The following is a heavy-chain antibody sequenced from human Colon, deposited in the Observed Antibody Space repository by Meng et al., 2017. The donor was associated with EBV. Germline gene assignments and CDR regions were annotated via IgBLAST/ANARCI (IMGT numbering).Heavy chain of an antibody. D-gene: IGHD2-2*01. CDR2: IYHGGSP. V-gene: IGHV4-4*02. CDR1: GDSVRSVTW. CDR3: ARVMRYQLLRFFDY. J-gene: IGHJ4*02. Sequence: QVPLQGSGPELVKPSGTLSSTCAVSGDSVRSVTWWTWVRQPPGKGLEWIGEIYHGGSPNYNPSLESRVTISVDKSKNQFSLDLTSVTAADTAVYFCARVMRYQLLRFFDYWGQGILVTVSS.